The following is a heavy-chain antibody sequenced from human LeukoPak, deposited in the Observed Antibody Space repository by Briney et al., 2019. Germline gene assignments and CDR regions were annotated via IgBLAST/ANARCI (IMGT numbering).Heavy chain of an antibody. D-gene: IGHD3-22*01. CDR2: IYYSGST. V-gene: IGHV4-59*01. Sequence: SETLSLTCTVSGGSISSYYWSWIRQPPGKGLAWIGYIYYSGSTNYNPSLKSRVTISVDTSKNQFSLKLSSVTAADTAVYYCARSTPLADYYDSSGYYTPGYYFDYWGQGTLVTVSS. J-gene: IGHJ4*02. CDR1: GGSISSYY. CDR3: ARSTPLADYYDSSGYYTPGYYFDY.